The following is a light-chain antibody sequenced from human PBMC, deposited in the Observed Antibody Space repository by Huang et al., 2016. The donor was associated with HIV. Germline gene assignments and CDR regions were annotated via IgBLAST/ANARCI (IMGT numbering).Light chain of an antibody. CDR3: QQSYSTPKT. CDR2: AAS. CDR1: QSISTY. V-gene: IGKV1-39*01. J-gene: IGKJ1*01. Sequence: DIQMTQSPDSLSASVGDRVTITCRASQSISTYFNWYQQKPGKAPKLLIYAASSLQSGVPSRFSGSGSGTDFNLTISSLQPEDFATYYCQQSYSTPKTFGQGTKVEIK.